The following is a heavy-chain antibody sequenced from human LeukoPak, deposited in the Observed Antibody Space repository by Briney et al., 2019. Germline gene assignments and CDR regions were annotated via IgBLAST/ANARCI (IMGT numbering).Heavy chain of an antibody. D-gene: IGHD3-22*01. CDR2: IYTSGST. Sequence: KSSETLSLTCTVSGGSISSGSYYWSWIRQPAGKGLEWIGRIYTSGSTNYNPSLKSRVTISVDTSKNQFSLKLSSVTAADTAVYYCVRRIVVLDAFDIWGQGTMVTVSS. J-gene: IGHJ3*02. CDR1: GGSISSGSYY. V-gene: IGHV4-61*02. CDR3: VRRIVVLDAFDI.